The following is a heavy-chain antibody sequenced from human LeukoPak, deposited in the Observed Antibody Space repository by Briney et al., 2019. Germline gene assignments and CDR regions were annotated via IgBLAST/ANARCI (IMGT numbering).Heavy chain of an antibody. Sequence: GGSLRLSCAASGFTLGTYAMHWVRQAPGKGLEWVAVISYDGSNKYYADSVKGRFTISRDNSKNTLYLQMNSLRAEDTAVYYCARLEYDSSGAPFDYWGQGTLVTVSS. CDR3: ARLEYDSSGAPFDY. CDR1: GFTLGTYA. D-gene: IGHD3-22*01. V-gene: IGHV3-30-3*01. J-gene: IGHJ4*02. CDR2: ISYDGSNK.